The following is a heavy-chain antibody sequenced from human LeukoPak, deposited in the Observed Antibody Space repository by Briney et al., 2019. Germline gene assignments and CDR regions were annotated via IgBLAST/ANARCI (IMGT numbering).Heavy chain of an antibody. J-gene: IGHJ4*02. CDR3: TSGTLNLFQY. CDR1: GFTFSDHY. Sequence: GGSLRLSCAASGFTFSDHYMDWVRQAPGKGLEWVGRVRNKANGYTTEYAASVKVRFTISRDDSKNSLYLQMNSLETADTAVYYCTSGTLNLFQYWGQGTLASVSS. CDR2: VRNKANGYTT. D-gene: IGHD1-14*01. V-gene: IGHV3-72*01.